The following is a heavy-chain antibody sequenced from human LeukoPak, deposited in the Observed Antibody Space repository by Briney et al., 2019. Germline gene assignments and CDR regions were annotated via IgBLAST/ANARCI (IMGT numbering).Heavy chain of an antibody. J-gene: IGHJ6*03. Sequence: PGGSLRLSCAASGFTFSNYVMQWVRQAPGKGPEWVAFIRYDGTNKYYADSVKGRFTISRDNSKNTLYLQMKSLRAEDTAVYYCAKGGGYEAQYYYYYLDVWGKGTTVAISS. V-gene: IGHV3-30*02. CDR1: GFTFSNYV. CDR2: IRYDGTNK. CDR3: AKGGGYEAQYYYYYLDV. D-gene: IGHD5-12*01.